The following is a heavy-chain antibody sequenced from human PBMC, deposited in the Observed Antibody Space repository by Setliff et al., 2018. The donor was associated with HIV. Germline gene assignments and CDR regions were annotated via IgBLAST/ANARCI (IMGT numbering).Heavy chain of an antibody. Sequence: SETLSLTCTVSGGSISSGGYYWSWIRQHPGKGLEWIGYIYYSGSTYYNPSLKSRVTISVDTSNNQFSLKLSSVTAADTAVYYCARVPGVVVVVAANWYFDLWGRGTLVTVSS. CDR1: GGSISSGGYY. V-gene: IGHV4-31*03. CDR2: IYYSGST. CDR3: ARVPGVVVVVAANWYFDL. J-gene: IGHJ2*01. D-gene: IGHD2-15*01.